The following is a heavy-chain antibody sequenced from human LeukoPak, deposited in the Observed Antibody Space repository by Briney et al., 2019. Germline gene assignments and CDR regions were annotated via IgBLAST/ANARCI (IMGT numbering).Heavy chain of an antibody. J-gene: IGHJ4*02. CDR1: GFIFSRYG. Sequence: GSPLRLSCAASGFIFSRYGMHWVRQAPGTGLEWVAVITYDRSNKYYAKSVKGRFTISRDNSRNTLYLQMNSLRPEDTAVYYCAREYQDYTLAYWGQGALVTVSS. CDR3: AREYQDYTLAY. CDR2: ITYDRSNK. D-gene: IGHD4-11*01. V-gene: IGHV3-30*03.